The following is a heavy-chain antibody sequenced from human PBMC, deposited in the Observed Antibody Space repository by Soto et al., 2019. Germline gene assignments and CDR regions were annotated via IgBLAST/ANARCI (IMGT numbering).Heavy chain of an antibody. CDR2: IIPIFGTA. CDR3: AMTVWGDCSSTSCPFDY. CDR1: GGTFSSYA. Sequence: QVQLVQSGAEVKKPGSSVKVSCKASGGTFSSYATSWVRQAPGQGLEWMGGIIPIFGTANYAQKFQGRVTITADESTSTAYMELSSLRSEDTAVYYCAMTVWGDCSSTSCPFDYWGQGTLVTVSS. D-gene: IGHD2-2*01. J-gene: IGHJ4*02. V-gene: IGHV1-69*01.